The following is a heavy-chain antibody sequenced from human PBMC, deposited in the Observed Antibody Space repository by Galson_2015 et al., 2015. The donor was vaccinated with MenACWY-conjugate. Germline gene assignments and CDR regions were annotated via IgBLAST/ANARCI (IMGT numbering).Heavy chain of an antibody. V-gene: IGHV3-7*03. J-gene: IGHJ4*02. D-gene: IGHD2-2*02. Sequence: SLRLSCAASGFTFSSYWMSWVRHTPGKGLECMANIKEDGGEKYYVDSVKGRFTFSRDNAKNSVYLQMNSLRVEDTAVYYCARKGYKSRYFDYWGQGALVTVSS. CDR2: IKEDGGEK. CDR1: GFTFSSYW. CDR3: ARKGYKSRYFDY.